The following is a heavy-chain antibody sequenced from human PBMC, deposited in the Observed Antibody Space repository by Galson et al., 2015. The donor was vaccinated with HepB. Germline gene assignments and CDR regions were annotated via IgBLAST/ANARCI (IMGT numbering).Heavy chain of an antibody. V-gene: IGHV4-34*01. CDR3: AMTSKYSSSWLDAFDI. J-gene: IGHJ3*02. CDR2: INHSGST. CDR1: GGSFSGYY. D-gene: IGHD6-13*01. Sequence: ETLSLTCAVYGGSFSGYYWSWIRQPPGKGLEWIGEINHSGSTNYNPSLKSRVTISVDTSKNQFSLKLSSVTAADTAVYYCAMTSKYSSSWLDAFDIWGQGTMVTVSS.